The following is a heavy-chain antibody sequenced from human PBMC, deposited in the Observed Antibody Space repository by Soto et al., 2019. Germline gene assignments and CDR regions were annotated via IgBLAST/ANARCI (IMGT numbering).Heavy chain of an antibody. D-gene: IGHD3-10*01. CDR3: AKDTGADY. CDR1: GFTFSNYG. CDR2: ISYVGSDQ. V-gene: IGHV3-30*18. Sequence: QVQLVESGGGVVQPGRSLRLSCAASGFTFSNYGMYWVRQAPGKGLGGVARISYVGSDQFFGDSVKGRFTISRDNSKNILYVQMNSLRSEDTAVYYCAKDTGADYWGQGTVVTVSA. J-gene: IGHJ4*02.